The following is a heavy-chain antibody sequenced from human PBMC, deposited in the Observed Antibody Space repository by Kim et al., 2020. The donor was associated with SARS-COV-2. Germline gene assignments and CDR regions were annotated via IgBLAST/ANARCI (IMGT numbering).Heavy chain of an antibody. CDR2: ST. CDR3: AGGEQLVPDY. J-gene: IGHJ4*02. Sequence: STNYNPSLKSRVTISVDPSKNQFSLKLSSVTAADTAVYYCAGGEQLVPDYWGQGTLVTVSS. D-gene: IGHD6-6*01. V-gene: IGHV4-34*01.